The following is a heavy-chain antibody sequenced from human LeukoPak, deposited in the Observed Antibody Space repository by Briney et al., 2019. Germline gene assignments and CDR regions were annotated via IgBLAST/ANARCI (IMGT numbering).Heavy chain of an antibody. Sequence: ASVKVSCKASGYTFTSYGISWVRQAPGQGLEWMGWISAYNGNTNYAQKLQGRVTMTTDTSTSTAYMELRSLRSDDTAVYYCARVQWELRGLVAAFDIWGQGTMVTVSS. V-gene: IGHV1-18*01. CDR1: GYTFTSYG. D-gene: IGHD1-26*01. J-gene: IGHJ3*02. CDR3: ARVQWELRGLVAAFDI. CDR2: ISAYNGNT.